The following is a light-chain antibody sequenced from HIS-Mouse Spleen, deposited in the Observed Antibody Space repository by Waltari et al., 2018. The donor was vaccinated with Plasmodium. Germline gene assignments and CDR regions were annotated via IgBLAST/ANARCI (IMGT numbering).Light chain of an antibody. Sequence: SYVLTQPPSVSVAPGQTARITCGGNNIGSKSVNWYQQKPGQAPVLVVYDDSDRPSGIPERFAGSNSGNTATLTIRRVEAGDEADYYCQVWDSSSNHPVFGGGTKLTVL. V-gene: IGLV3-21*02. CDR1: NIGSKS. CDR3: QVWDSSSNHPV. J-gene: IGLJ2*01. CDR2: DDS.